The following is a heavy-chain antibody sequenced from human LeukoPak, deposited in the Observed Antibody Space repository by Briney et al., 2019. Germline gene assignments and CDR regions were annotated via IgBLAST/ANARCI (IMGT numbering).Heavy chain of an antibody. CDR1: GFTFSSYS. J-gene: IGHJ4*02. Sequence: PGGSLRLSCAASGFTFSSYSLNWVRQAPGKGLDWVSHISSGSSTIFYADSVKGRFTISRDNAKSSLYLQMNSLRDEDTAVYYCSRDPGLEYWGRGTLITVSS. CDR3: SRDPGLEY. CDR2: ISSGSSTI. V-gene: IGHV3-48*02.